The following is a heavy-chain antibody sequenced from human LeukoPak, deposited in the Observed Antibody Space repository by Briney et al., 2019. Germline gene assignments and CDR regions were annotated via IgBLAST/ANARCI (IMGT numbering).Heavy chain of an antibody. J-gene: IGHJ4*02. CDR2: IDPNSGGT. CDR1: GYTFTGYY. V-gene: IGHV1-2*02. Sequence: ASVKVSCKTSGYTFTGYYMHWVRQAPGQGLEWMGWIDPNSGGTDYAQKFQGRVTMTRDTSISTAYMELSRLTPDDTAVYYCARNFDYWGQGTLVTVSS. CDR3: ARNFDY.